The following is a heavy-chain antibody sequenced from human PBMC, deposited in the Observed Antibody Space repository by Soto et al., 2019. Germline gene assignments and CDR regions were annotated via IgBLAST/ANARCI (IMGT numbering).Heavy chain of an antibody. J-gene: IGHJ4*02. Sequence: QITLKESGPTLVKPTQTLTLTCTFSGFSLSTNGVGVGWIRQPPGNALEWLALIYWDDSKHYSPSLNSRLTITKDTSRNLVVLTMTDMDPVDTATYYCAKKGGGDYILGYWGQGTLVTVSS. D-gene: IGHD4-17*01. CDR3: AKKGGGDYILGY. CDR2: IYWDDSK. CDR1: GFSLSTNGVG. V-gene: IGHV2-5*02.